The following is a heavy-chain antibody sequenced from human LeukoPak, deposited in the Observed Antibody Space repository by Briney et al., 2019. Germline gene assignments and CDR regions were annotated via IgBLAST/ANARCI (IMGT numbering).Heavy chain of an antibody. CDR2: ISGSGGST. D-gene: IGHD6-19*01. CDR1: GFTFSSYA. J-gene: IGHJ4*02. CDR3: AARIAVAGRRPFDY. V-gene: IGHV3-23*01. Sequence: GGSLRLSCAASGFTFSSYAMSWVRQAPGKGLEWVSAISGSGGSTYYADSVKGRFTISRDNSKNTLYLQMNSLRAEDTAVYYCAARIAVAGRRPFDYWGQGTLVTVSS.